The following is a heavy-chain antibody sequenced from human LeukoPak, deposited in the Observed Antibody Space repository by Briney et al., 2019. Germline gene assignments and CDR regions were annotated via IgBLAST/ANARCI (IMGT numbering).Heavy chain of an antibody. CDR1: GFTFSTSA. Sequence: GGSLRLSCVASGFTFSTSAMSWVRQAPGKGLEWVSGISGSGGSTYYADSVKGRFSISRDNSNNTLYLQMNSLRAEDTAVYYCAQRSSPWVETMTGRYGDLPGGYYFDHWGQGTLVTVSS. V-gene: IGHV3-23*01. J-gene: IGHJ4*02. CDR3: AQRSSPWVETMTGRYGDLPGGYYFDH. CDR2: ISGSGGST. D-gene: IGHD4-17*01.